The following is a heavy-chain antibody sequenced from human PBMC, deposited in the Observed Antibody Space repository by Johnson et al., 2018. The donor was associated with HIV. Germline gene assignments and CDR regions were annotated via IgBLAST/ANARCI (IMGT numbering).Heavy chain of an antibody. CDR2: IYSGGST. Sequence: VQLVESGGRVVRPGGSLRLSCVASGFTFDDYGMSWVRQAPGKGLEWVSVIYSGGSTYYADSVKGRFTISRDNSKNTLYLQRNSLRAEDTAVYYCARSSGYYGTDAFDIWGQGTMVTVSS. J-gene: IGHJ3*02. CDR1: GFTFDDYG. D-gene: IGHD3-22*01. CDR3: ARSSGYYGTDAFDI. V-gene: IGHV3-66*02.